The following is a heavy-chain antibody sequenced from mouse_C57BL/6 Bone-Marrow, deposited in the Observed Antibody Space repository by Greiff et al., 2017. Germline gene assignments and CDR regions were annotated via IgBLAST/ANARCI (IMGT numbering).Heavy chain of an antibody. J-gene: IGHJ1*03. Sequence: LQESGSELRSPGSSVKLSCKDFDSEVFPIAYMSWVRQKPGHGFEWIGGILPSIGRTIYGEKFEDKATLDADTLSNTAYLELNSLTSEDSAIYYCARPAQYGNYWYFDVWGTGTTVTVSS. V-gene: IGHV15-2*01. CDR3: ARPAQYGNYWYFDV. D-gene: IGHD2-1*01. CDR1: DSEVFPIAY. CDR2: ILPSIGRT.